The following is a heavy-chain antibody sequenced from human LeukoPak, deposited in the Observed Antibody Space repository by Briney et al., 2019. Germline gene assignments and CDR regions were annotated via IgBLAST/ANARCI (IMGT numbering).Heavy chain of an antibody. V-gene: IGHV3-23*01. D-gene: IGHD6-13*01. CDR2: ISGSSDRK. Sequence: GGSLRLSCAASGFVFSSFGMSWVRQAPGKELEWVSIISGSSDRKYYADSVRGRFTISRDNSKNTLFLQMNSLRAKDTAVYYCARILSSSHAFDIWGQGTMVTVSS. CDR3: ARILSSSHAFDI. J-gene: IGHJ3*02. CDR1: GFVFSSFG.